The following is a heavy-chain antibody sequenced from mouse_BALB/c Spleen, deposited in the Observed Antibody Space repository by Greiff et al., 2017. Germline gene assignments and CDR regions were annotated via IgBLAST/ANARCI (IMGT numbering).Heavy chain of an antibody. V-gene: IGHV5-6*01. Sequence: EVQLVESGGDLVKPGGSLKLSCAASGFTFSSYGMSWVRQTPDKRLEWVATISSGGSYTYYPDSVKGRFTISRDNAKNTLYLQMSSLKSEDTAMYYCARHLDYYAMDYWGQGTSVTVSS. J-gene: IGHJ4*01. CDR2: ISSGGSYT. CDR3: ARHLDYYAMDY. CDR1: GFTFSSYG.